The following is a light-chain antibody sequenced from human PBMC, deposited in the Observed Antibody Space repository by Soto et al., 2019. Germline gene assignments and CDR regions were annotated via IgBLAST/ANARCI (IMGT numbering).Light chain of an antibody. Sequence: QSALTQPASVSGSPGQSITISCTGTSSDIGTYIYVSWYQQHPGKAPKLIIYEATNRPSGVSNRFSDSKSGNTASLTISGLQAEDEADYYCSSYTTSSTLAFGGGTKLTVL. V-gene: IGLV2-14*01. J-gene: IGLJ3*02. CDR3: SSYTTSSTLA. CDR2: EAT. CDR1: SSDIGTYIY.